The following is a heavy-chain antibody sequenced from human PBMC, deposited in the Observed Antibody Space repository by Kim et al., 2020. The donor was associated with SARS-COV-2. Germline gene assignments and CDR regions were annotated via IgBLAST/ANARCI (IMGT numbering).Heavy chain of an antibody. CDR3: ARGRGAAGPDAFDI. J-gene: IGHJ3*02. Sequence: ASVKVSCKASGYTFTSYDINWVRQATGQGLEWMGWMNPNSGNTGYAQKFQGRVTMTRNTSISTAYMEMSSLRSEDTAVYYCARGRGAAGPDAFDIWGQGTMVTVSS. CDR2: MNPNSGNT. V-gene: IGHV1-8*01. CDR1: GYTFTSYD. D-gene: IGHD3-10*01.